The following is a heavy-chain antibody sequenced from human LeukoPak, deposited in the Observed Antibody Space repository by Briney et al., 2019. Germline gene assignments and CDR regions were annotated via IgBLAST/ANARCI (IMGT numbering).Heavy chain of an antibody. V-gene: IGHV3-30*18. CDR3: AKHCTASSGWYLDY. D-gene: IGHD6-19*01. Sequence: PGGSLRLSCAASGFTFSSYGMHWVRQAPGKGLEWVAVISYDGSNKYYADSVKGRFTISRDNSKNTLYLQMNSLRAEDTAVYYCAKHCTASSGWYLDYWGQGTLVTVSS. CDR2: ISYDGSNK. CDR1: GFTFSSYG. J-gene: IGHJ4*02.